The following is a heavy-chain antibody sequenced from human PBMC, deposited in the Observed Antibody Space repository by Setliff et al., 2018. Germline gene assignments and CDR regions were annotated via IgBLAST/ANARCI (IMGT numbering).Heavy chain of an antibody. Sequence: SVKVSCKVSGGSFSNYAINWVRQVSGQGLEWMGRFIPVLSSADYSQRFQGRVAFTADESTTTVFMELSTLRSDDTAVYYCARDPLYRENLSRVFDFWGQGTMVTVSS. CDR2: FIPVLSSA. V-gene: IGHV1-69*11. CDR3: ARDPLYRENLSRVFDF. D-gene: IGHD3-16*02. CDR1: GGSFSNYA. J-gene: IGHJ3*01.